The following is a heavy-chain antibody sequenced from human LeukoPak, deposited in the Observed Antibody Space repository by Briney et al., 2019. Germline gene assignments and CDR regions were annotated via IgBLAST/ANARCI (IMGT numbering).Heavy chain of an antibody. Sequence: GGSLRLSCAASGFTFSSYWMSWVRQAPGKGLEWVSYISNTATIIYYADSVKGRFTISRDNAKNSLHLQMNSLRAEDTAMYYCARDALRPDYWGQGTLVTVSS. CDR1: GFTFSSYW. CDR3: ARDALRPDY. J-gene: IGHJ4*02. CDR2: ISNTATII. V-gene: IGHV3-48*01.